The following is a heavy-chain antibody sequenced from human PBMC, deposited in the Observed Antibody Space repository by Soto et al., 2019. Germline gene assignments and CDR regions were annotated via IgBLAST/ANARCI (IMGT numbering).Heavy chain of an antibody. Sequence: QVQLVQSGAAVKKPGASVKVSCKASGYTFTSYGISWVRQAPGQGLEWMGWISAYNGNTNYAQKLQGRVTMTTDTSTSTVYMELRSLRSDDTAVYYCARVRGDIVVVPAATPYYYYGMDVWGQGTTVTVSS. J-gene: IGHJ6*02. CDR2: ISAYNGNT. V-gene: IGHV1-18*01. CDR1: GYTFTSYG. CDR3: ARVRGDIVVVPAATPYYYYGMDV. D-gene: IGHD2-2*01.